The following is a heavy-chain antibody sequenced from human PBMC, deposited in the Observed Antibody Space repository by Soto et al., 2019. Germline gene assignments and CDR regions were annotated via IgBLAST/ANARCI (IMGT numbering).Heavy chain of an antibody. CDR2: INAGYGNT. D-gene: IGHD7-27*01. V-gene: IGHV1-3*01. CDR1: GYTFSSYA. CDR3: ARDTGDGTFDF. Sequence: VXSVKFTCQASGYTFSSYAIPWVRQAPGQSLEWMGWINAGYGNTKSSQKFQDRVTISRDTSASTAYMELTSLRSEDTAVYYCARDTGDGTFDFWGQGPLVTVSS. J-gene: IGHJ4*02.